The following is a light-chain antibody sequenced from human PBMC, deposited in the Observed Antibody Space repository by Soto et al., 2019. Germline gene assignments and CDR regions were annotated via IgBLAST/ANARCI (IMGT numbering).Light chain of an antibody. CDR2: EVS. J-gene: IGLJ1*01. Sequence: QSALTQPASVSGSPGQSITISCTGTSSVVGSDNLVSWYQHHPGKVPKLMIYEVSKRPSGVSNRFSGSKSGNTASLTISGLQAEDEADYYCCSYVSSATFVFVTGTKVTVL. CDR3: CSYVSSATFV. V-gene: IGLV2-23*02. CDR1: SSVVGSDNL.